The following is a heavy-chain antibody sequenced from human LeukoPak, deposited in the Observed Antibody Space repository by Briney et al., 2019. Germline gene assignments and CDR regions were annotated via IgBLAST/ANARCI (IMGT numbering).Heavy chain of an antibody. V-gene: IGHV3-66*04. J-gene: IGHJ4*02. CDR1: GFTVSSNC. Sequence: TGGSLRLSCAASGFTVSSNCMSWVRQAPGKGLEWVSVIYSGGSTYYADSVKGRFTISRDNSKNTLYLQMNSLRAEDTAVYYCARPDYGSGTYYNDYWGQGTLVTVSS. CDR3: ARPDYGSGTYYNDY. CDR2: IYSGGST. D-gene: IGHD3-10*01.